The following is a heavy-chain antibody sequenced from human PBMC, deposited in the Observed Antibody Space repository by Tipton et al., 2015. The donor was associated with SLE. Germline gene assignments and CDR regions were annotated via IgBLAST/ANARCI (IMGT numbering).Heavy chain of an antibody. CDR1: GGSFSGYY. D-gene: IGHD2-2*01. J-gene: IGHJ3*02. V-gene: IGHV4-34*01. CDR2: INHSGST. CDR3: ARGRYCSSTSCPNDAFDI. Sequence: TLSLTCAVYGGSFSGYYWSWIRQPPGKGLEWIGEINHSGSTNYNPSLKSRVTISVDTSKNHFSLKLSSVTAADTAVYYCARGRYCSSTSCPNDAFDIWGQGAMVTVSS.